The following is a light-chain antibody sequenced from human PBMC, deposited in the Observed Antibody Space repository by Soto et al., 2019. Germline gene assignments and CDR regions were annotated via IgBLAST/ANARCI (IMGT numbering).Light chain of an antibody. CDR1: QSIRTW. CDR3: QQYKSFSLT. V-gene: IGKV1-5*01. J-gene: IGKJ4*01. Sequence: DIQMTQSPSTLSASVGDRVTITCRASQSIRTWLAWYQQKPGKAPNLLIYDASSLESGVPSRFSGSGSGTEFTLTISSLQPDDFATYYCQQYKSFSLTFGGGTKV. CDR2: DAS.